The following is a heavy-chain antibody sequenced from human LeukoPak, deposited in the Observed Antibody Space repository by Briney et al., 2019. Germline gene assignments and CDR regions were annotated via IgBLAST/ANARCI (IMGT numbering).Heavy chain of an antibody. D-gene: IGHD5-18*01. Sequence: SETLSLTCTVSGGSISSGDYYWSWIRQPPGKGLEWLGYIYYSGSTYYNLSLKSRVTISVDTSKNQFSLKLSSVTAADTAVYYCARLQLWSPFDYWGQGTLVTVSS. CDR2: IYYSGST. CDR1: GGSISSGDYY. J-gene: IGHJ4*02. CDR3: ARLQLWSPFDY. V-gene: IGHV4-30-4*01.